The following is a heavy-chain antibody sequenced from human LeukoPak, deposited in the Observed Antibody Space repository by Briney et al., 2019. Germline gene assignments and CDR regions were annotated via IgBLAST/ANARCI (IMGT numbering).Heavy chain of an antibody. D-gene: IGHD3-22*01. CDR2: IYYSGST. Sequence: SETLSLTCTVSGGSISSYYWSWIRQPPGKGLEWIGYIYYSGSTNYNPSLKSRVTISVETSKNQFSLKLSSVTAADTAVYYCARDRHNNNYESRRTDYWGQGTLVTLSS. J-gene: IGHJ4*02. CDR1: GGSISSYY. CDR3: ARDRHNNNYESRRTDY. V-gene: IGHV4-59*01.